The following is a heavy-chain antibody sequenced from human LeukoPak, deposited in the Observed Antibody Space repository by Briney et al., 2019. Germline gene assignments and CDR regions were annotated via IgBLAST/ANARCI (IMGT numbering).Heavy chain of an antibody. D-gene: IGHD6-19*01. V-gene: IGHV3-21*01. Sequence: GGSLRLSCAASGFTFSSYSMNWVRQAPGKGLEWVSSISSSSSYIYYADSVKGRFTISRDNAKNSLYLQMNSLRAEDTAVYYCARGSTYSSGWYTGFDYWGQGTLVTVSS. CDR2: ISSSSSYI. CDR3: ARGSTYSSGWYTGFDY. J-gene: IGHJ4*02. CDR1: GFTFSSYS.